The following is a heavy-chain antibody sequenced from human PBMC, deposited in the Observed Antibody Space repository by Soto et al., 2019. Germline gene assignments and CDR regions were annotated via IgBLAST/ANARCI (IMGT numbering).Heavy chain of an antibody. CDR1: GASMESYY. V-gene: IGHV4-59*01. CDR3: AALDIWTPDY. CDR2: IFYTGAT. Sequence: SETLSLTCTVSGASMESYYWSWIRQPPGKGLEWIGFIFYTGATDYNPSLRSRVTLSVDKSKKQFSLKLSSVTAADSAVYYCAALDIWTPDYWGQGTLVTVSS. D-gene: IGHD3-9*01. J-gene: IGHJ4*02.